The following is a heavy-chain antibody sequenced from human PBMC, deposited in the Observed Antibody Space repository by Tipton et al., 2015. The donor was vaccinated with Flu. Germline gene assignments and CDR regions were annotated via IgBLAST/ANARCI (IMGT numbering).Heavy chain of an antibody. J-gene: IGHJ4*02. CDR3: ARLSYYDVDLKNFYFDY. V-gene: IGHV3-7*03. D-gene: IGHD3-10*02. Sequence: SLRLSCAASGFTFSSYWMTWVRQAPGKGLEWVANIKQDGSVKYYVDSVKGRFTISRDNAKNSVFLQMDTLRAEDTAVYYCARLSYYDVDLKNFYFDYWGQGALVTVSS. CDR2: IKQDGSVK. CDR1: GFTFSSYW.